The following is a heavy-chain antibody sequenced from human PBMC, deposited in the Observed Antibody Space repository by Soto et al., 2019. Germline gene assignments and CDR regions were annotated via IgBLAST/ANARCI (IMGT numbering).Heavy chain of an antibody. J-gene: IGHJ3*02. V-gene: IGHV1-2*04. Sequence: ASVKPSCKACGYSFTGYYMHWVRQAPRQGLEWMGWINPNSGGTNYAQKFQGWVTMTRDTSISTAYMELSRLRSDDTAVYYCARSCSGGSCSNAFDIWGQGTMVTVSS. CDR3: ARSCSGGSCSNAFDI. CDR1: GYSFTGYY. D-gene: IGHD2-15*01. CDR2: INPNSGGT.